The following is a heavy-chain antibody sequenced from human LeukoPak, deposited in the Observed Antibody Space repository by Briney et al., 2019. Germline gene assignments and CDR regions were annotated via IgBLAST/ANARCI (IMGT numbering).Heavy chain of an antibody. Sequence: SETLSLTCAVYGGSFSGYYWSWIRQPPGKGLEWIGEINHSGSTNYNPSLKSRVTISVDTSKNQFSLKLSSVTAADTAVYYCARGGDGRYYYYGMDVWGKGTTVTVSS. CDR3: ARGGDGRYYYYGMDV. CDR1: GGSFSGYY. CDR2: INHSGST. D-gene: IGHD4-17*01. V-gene: IGHV4-34*01. J-gene: IGHJ6*04.